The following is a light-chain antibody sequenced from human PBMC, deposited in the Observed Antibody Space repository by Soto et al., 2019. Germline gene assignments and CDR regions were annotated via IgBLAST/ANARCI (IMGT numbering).Light chain of an antibody. CDR1: SSDVGGYNH. CDR3: SSYTTISTYV. CDR2: DVR. Sequence: QSVLTQPASVSGSPGQSITISCTGTSSDVGGYNHVSWYQQHPGKAPKLMIYDVRNRPSGVSNRLSGSKSVNTASLTISGLQAEDEADYYCSSYTTISTYVFGTGTKATV. J-gene: IGLJ1*01. V-gene: IGLV2-14*01.